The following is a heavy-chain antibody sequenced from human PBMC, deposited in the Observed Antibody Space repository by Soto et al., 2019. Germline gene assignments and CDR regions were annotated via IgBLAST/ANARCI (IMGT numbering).Heavy chain of an antibody. V-gene: IGHV4-34*01. CDR1: GGSFSGYY. D-gene: IGHD3-16*01. CDR3: ARLRGGCPADF. Sequence: PSETLSLTCAVYGGSFSGYYWSWIRQPPGKGLEWIGEINHSGSTNYNPSLKSRVTISVDTSKNQFSLALSSVTAADTAVYFCARLRGGCPADFWGQGTLVTVSS. J-gene: IGHJ4*02. CDR2: INHSGST.